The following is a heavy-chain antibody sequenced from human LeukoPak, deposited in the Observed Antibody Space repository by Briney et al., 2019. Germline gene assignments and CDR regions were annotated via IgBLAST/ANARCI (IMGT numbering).Heavy chain of an antibody. J-gene: IGHJ4*02. CDR1: GFTFSSYA. Sequence: GGSLRLSCAASGFTFSSYAMSWVRQAPGKGVEWVSAISGSGGSTYYADSVKGGFTISRDNSKSTLYLQMNSLRAEDTAVYYCAKGVSLAVAGSDYWGQGTLVTVSS. CDR3: AKGVSLAVAGSDY. V-gene: IGHV3-23*01. CDR2: ISGSGGST. D-gene: IGHD6-19*01.